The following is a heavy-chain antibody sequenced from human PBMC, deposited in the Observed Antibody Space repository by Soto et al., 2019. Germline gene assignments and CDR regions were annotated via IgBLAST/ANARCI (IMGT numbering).Heavy chain of an antibody. D-gene: IGHD1-26*01. J-gene: IGHJ6*03. CDR1: GYTFTSYD. Sequence: ASVKVACKASGYTFTSYDSNWVRQATGQGLEWMGWMNPNSGNTGYAQKFQGRVTMTRNTSISTAYMELSSLRSEDTAVYYCARGWGGASLHYYYYYYMDVWGKGTTVTVSS. V-gene: IGHV1-8*01. CDR2: MNPNSGNT. CDR3: ARGWGGASLHYYYYYYMDV.